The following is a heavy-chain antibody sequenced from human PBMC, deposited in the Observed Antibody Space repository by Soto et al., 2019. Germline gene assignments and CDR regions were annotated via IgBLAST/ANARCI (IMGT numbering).Heavy chain of an antibody. V-gene: IGHV3-74*01. CDR3: ARARITPKRGLYYYYYGMYV. CDR1: GFTFSSYW. CDR2: INSDGSST. J-gene: IGHJ6*02. Sequence: GGSLRLSCAASGFTFSSYWMHWVRQAPGKGLVWVSRINSDGSSTSYADSVKGRFTISRDNAKNTLYLQMNSLRAEDTAVYYCARARITPKRGLYYYYYGMYVWGQGTTVTVSS.